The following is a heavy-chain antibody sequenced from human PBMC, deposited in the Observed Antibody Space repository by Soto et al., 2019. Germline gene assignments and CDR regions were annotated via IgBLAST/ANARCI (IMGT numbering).Heavy chain of an antibody. J-gene: IGHJ4*02. V-gene: IGHV1-2*02. Sequence: ASVKVSCKASGYTFTGYYMHWVRQAPGQGLEWMGWINPNSGGTNYAQKFQGRVTMTRDTSISTAYMELSRLRSDDTAVYYCARDFVNVLRYFDWSRGYAYWGQGTLVTVSS. CDR2: INPNSGGT. CDR3: ARDFVNVLRYFDWSRGYAY. D-gene: IGHD3-9*01. CDR1: GYTFTGYY.